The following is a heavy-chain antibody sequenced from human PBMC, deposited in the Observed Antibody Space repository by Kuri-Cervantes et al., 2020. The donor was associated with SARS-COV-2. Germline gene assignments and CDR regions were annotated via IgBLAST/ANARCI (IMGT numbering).Heavy chain of an antibody. CDR1: GFTFSSYW. CDR2: INSDGSST. V-gene: IGHV3-74*01. D-gene: IGHD1-26*01. CDR3: ANALLLSLDY. Sequence: GESLKISCAASGFTFSSYWMHWVRQAPGKGLVWVSRINSDGSSTSYADSVKGRFTISRDNAKNTLYLQMNSLRAEDTAVYYCANALLLSLDYWGQGTLVTVSS. J-gene: IGHJ4*02.